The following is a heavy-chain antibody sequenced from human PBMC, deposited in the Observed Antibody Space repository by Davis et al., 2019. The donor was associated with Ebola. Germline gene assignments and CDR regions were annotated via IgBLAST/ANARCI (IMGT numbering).Heavy chain of an antibody. D-gene: IGHD2-2*01. V-gene: IGHV3-30-3*01. CDR2: ISYDGSNK. Sequence: PGGSLRLSCAASGFTFSSYAMHWVRQAPGKGLEWVAVISYDGSNKYYADSVKGRFTISRDNFKNTLYLQMNSLRAEDTAVYYCARAHCSSTSCLGDYWGQGTLVTVSS. J-gene: IGHJ4*02. CDR3: ARAHCSSTSCLGDY. CDR1: GFTFSSYA.